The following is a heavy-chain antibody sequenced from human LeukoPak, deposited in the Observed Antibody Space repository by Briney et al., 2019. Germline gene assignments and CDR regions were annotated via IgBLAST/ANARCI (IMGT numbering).Heavy chain of an antibody. D-gene: IGHD5-18*01. CDR2: INGDGSSR. CDR3: ARGREHSYGPVAVDC. Sequence: GGSLRLSCAVSGFTFSNYWMHWVRQAPGEGLVWVSRINGDGSSRSYADSVKGRFTISRDDAKNTLYLQMNSLRVEDTAVYYCARGREHSYGPVAVDCWGQGTLVTVSS. V-gene: IGHV3-74*01. J-gene: IGHJ4*02. CDR1: GFTFSNYW.